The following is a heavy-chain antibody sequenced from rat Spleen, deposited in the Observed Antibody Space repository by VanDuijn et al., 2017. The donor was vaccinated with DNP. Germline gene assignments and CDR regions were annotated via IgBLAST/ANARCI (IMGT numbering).Heavy chain of an antibody. D-gene: IGHD4-4*01. V-gene: IGHV5-29*01. CDR2: ISYDGSDT. CDR3: TRQEFGVPAFVY. Sequence: EVQLVESGGGLVQPGRSLKLSCAASGFTFSNYGMHWIRQSPKKGLEWVATISYDGSDTYYRDSVKGRFTISRDNAKSTLYLQIDSLRSEDTATYYCTRQEFGVPAFVYWGQGTLVTVSS. J-gene: IGHJ3*01. CDR1: GFTFSNYG.